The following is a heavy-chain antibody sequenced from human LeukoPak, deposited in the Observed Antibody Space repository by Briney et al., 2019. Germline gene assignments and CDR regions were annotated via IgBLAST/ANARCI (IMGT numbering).Heavy chain of an antibody. CDR1: GFTFSSHA. Sequence: PGGSLRLSCAASGFTFSSHAMSWVRQAPGKGLEWVSAISGSGGSTYYADSVKGRFTISRDNSKNTLYLQMNSLRAEDTAVYYCARGHGDPLFSVGAEYFQHWGQGTLVTVSS. CDR3: ARGHGDPLFSVGAEYFQH. V-gene: IGHV3-23*01. CDR2: ISGSGGST. D-gene: IGHD4-17*01. J-gene: IGHJ1*01.